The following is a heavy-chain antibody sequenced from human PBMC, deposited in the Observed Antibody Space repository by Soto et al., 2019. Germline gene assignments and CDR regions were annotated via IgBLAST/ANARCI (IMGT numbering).Heavy chain of an antibody. V-gene: IGHV3-64D*06. CDR3: VKDRYVDY. CDR1: GLIFSSYA. J-gene: IGHJ4*02. Sequence: LRLSCSVSGLIFSSYAMHWVRQAPGKGLEYVASISSEGASTYYTDSVKGRFIISRDNSKNTLYLQMSSLRAEDTAVYYCVKDRYVDYWGQGILVTVSS. CDR2: ISSEGAST.